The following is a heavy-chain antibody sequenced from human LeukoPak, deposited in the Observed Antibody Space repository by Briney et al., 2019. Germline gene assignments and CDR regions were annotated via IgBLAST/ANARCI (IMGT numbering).Heavy chain of an antibody. CDR2: IYYSGST. D-gene: IGHD3-3*01. J-gene: IGHJ5*02. CDR1: SGSISGSSYY. V-gene: IGHV4-39*07. CDR3: ARGEGIITIFGVVINWFDP. Sequence: SETLSLTCTVSSGSISGSSYYWGWIRQPPGKGLEWIGSIYYSGSTYYNPSLKSRVTISVDTSKNQFSLKLSSVTAADTAVYYCARGEGIITIFGVVINWFDPWGQGTLVTVSS.